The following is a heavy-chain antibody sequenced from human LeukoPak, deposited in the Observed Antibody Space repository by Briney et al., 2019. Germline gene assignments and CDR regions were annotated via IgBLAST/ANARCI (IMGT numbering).Heavy chain of an antibody. CDR2: ISSSSDYI. J-gene: IGHJ5*02. CDR1: GITLSAYN. CDR3: ASVYGGNPGP. V-gene: IGHV3-21*01. D-gene: IGHD4-23*01. Sequence: GGSLRLSCAVSGITLSAYNMNWVRQAPGKGLEWVSSISSSSDYIYYADSVKGRFTISRDNAKNSLCLQMNSLRGDDTGVYYCASVYGGNPGPCGQGTLVTVSS.